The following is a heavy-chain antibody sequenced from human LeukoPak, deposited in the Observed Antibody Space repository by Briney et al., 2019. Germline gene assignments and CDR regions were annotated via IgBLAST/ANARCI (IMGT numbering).Heavy chain of an antibody. CDR1: GGSIISGSYY. V-gene: IGHV4-61*02. CDR2: IYTSGST. D-gene: IGHD3-22*01. Sequence: SETLSLTCTVSGGSIISGSYYWSWIRQPAGKGLEWIGRIYTSGSTNYNPSLKSRVTISVDTSKNQFSLKLSSVTAADTAVFEYPRGGSQDSSGYSYYWGQGNLVTVSS. J-gene: IGHJ4*02. CDR3: PRGGSQDSSGYSYY.